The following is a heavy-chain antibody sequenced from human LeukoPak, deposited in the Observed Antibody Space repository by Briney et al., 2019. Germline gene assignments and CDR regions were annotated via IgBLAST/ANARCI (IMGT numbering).Heavy chain of an antibody. CDR2: ISSSSSYI. CDR1: GFTFSSYS. D-gene: IGHD2-2*01. V-gene: IGHV3-21*01. CDR3: ASLSTLAGTVDY. J-gene: IGHJ4*02. Sequence: GGSLRLSCAASGFTFSSYSMNWVRQAPGKGLEWVSSISSSSSYIYYADSVKGRFTISRDNAKNSLYLQMNSLRAEDTAVYYCASLSTLAGTVDYWGQGTLVTVSS.